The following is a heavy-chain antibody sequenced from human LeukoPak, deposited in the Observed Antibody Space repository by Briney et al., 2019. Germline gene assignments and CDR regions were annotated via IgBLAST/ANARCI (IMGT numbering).Heavy chain of an antibody. CDR1: GDSISDIY. V-gene: IGHV4-59*08. CDR2: IYYSGST. CDR3: ARHAGFGSGYYHDAFDI. J-gene: IGHJ3*02. D-gene: IGHD3-22*01. Sequence: SETLSLTCTVSGDSISDIYWSWVRQPPGKGPEGIGYIYYSGSTNYKPSLKSRVSISIDTSKKDFSLKLTSVTAADTAVYYCARHAGFGSGYYHDAFDIWGQGTMVTVSS.